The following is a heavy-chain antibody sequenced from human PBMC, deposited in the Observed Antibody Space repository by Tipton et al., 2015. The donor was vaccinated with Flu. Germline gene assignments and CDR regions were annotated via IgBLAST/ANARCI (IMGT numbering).Heavy chain of an antibody. J-gene: IGHJ6*02. Sequence: SLRLSCAYSGPTFSDSWMHWVRQVPGKGLVWVARINNDGSDTKYADSAKGRFTISRDNAKNMLFLQMKSLRAEDTAVYYCATDWHFCLDVWGQGTTVTVPS. CDR2: INNDGSDT. V-gene: IGHV3-74*03. CDR1: GPTFSDSW. CDR3: ATDWHFCLDV.